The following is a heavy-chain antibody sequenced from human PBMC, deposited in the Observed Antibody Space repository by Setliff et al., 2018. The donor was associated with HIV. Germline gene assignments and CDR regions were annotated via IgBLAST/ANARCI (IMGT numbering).Heavy chain of an antibody. Sequence: SVKVSCKASRSTFNCHTINWVRQAPGQGLDWMGRIIPILGVANYAQRFQGKVTITADKSTSTAYMELTSLRFDDTAMYYCVRGVQSPPHYSYYYMDFWGEGTMVTVSS. CDR3: VRGVQSPPHYSYYYMDF. J-gene: IGHJ6*03. CDR2: IIPILGVA. D-gene: IGHD3-3*01. V-gene: IGHV1-69*02. CDR1: RSTFNCHT.